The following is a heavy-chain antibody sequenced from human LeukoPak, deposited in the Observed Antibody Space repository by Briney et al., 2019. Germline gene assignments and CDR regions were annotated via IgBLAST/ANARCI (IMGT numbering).Heavy chain of an antibody. CDR3: AGPVKGYSSGWYTGPLAS. CDR2: MNPNSGNT. Sequence: ASVKVSCKASGYTFTSYDINWVRQATGQGLEWMGWMNPNSGNTGYAQKFQGRVTMTRNTSISTAYMELSSLRSEDTAVYYCAGPVKGYSSGWYTGPLASWGQGTLVTVSS. D-gene: IGHD6-19*01. J-gene: IGHJ5*02. V-gene: IGHV1-8*01. CDR1: GYTFTSYD.